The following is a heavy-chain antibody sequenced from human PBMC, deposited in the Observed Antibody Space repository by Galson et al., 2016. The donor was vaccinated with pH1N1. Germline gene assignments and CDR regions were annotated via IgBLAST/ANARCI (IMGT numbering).Heavy chain of an antibody. CDR3: AREGITVFGVSV. Sequence: SLRLSCAGSGFIFSSSSMNWVRQAPGKGLEWVSTINRNSRNIFYAESVKGRFTTSRDNAKNSLYLQMDSLRAEDTGVYYCAREGITVFGVSVWGQGTTVTVSS. CDR1: GFIFSSSS. CDR2: INRNSRNI. D-gene: IGHD3-3*01. J-gene: IGHJ6*02. V-gene: IGHV3-21*01.